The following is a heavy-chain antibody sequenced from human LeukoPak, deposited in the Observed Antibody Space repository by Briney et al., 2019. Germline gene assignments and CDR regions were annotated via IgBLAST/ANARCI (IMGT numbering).Heavy chain of an antibody. D-gene: IGHD6-19*01. CDR1: GATFSSYA. CDR3: ARSARNRKQWLDEYYFDY. Sequence: SAKVSCKASGATFSSYAISWVRQAPGQGLEWMGRIIPIFGTANYAQKFQGRVTITTDESTSTAYMELSSLRSEDTAVYYCARSARNRKQWLDEYYFDYWGQGTLVTVSS. CDR2: IIPIFGTA. V-gene: IGHV1-69*05. J-gene: IGHJ4*02.